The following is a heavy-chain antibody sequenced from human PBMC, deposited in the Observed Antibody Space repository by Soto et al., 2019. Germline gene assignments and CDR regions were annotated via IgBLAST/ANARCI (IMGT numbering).Heavy chain of an antibody. D-gene: IGHD3-3*01. V-gene: IGHV4-39*01. J-gene: IGHJ5*02. Sequence: PSETLSLTCTVSGGSISSSSYYWGWIRQPPGKGLEWIGSIYYSGSTYYNPSLKSRVTISVDTSKNQFSLKLSSVTAADTAVYYCAREARPQPDTYYDFSPLNNSFDPWGQGTLGTVSS. CDR1: GGSISSSSYY. CDR3: AREARPQPDTYYDFSPLNNSFDP. CDR2: IYYSGST.